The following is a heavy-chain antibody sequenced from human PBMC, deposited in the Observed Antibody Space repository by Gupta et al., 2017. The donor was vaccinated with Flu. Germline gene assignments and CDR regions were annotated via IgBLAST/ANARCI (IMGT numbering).Heavy chain of an antibody. Sequence: EVQLVESGGGLVQPGRSLRLSCAASGITFDDYAMHWVRQAPGKGLEWGSGSSWNSDTIGYADSVKGRFPLSRETAKNSLYLQMNSLRPEDTALYYCVKDRGYTWDSIDFWGQGTMVTVSS. J-gene: IGHJ3*01. D-gene: IGHD6-13*01. V-gene: IGHV3-9*01. CDR1: GITFDDYA. CDR3: VKDRGYTWDSIDF. CDR2: SSWNSDTI.